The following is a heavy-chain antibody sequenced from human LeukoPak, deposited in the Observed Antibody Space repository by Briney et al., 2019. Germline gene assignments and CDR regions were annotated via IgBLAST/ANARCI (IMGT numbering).Heavy chain of an antibody. V-gene: IGHV4-59*01. J-gene: IGHJ3*02. CDR3: AREDSSGWSAFDI. D-gene: IGHD6-19*01. CDR1: GGSIRSYY. CDR2: IYYSGST. Sequence: SETLSLTCTVSGGSIRSYYWSSIRQPPGKGLEWIRYIYYSGSTNYNPSLKSRVSISVDTSKNQFSLKLYSVTAADTAVYYCAREDSSGWSAFDIWGHGTVVTVSS.